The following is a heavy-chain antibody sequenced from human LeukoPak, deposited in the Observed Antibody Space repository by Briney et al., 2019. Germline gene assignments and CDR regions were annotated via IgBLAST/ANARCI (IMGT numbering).Heavy chain of an antibody. J-gene: IGHJ4*02. CDR1: GYTFTSYG. CDR2: ISAYNGNT. D-gene: IGHD6-13*01. CDR3: ASGMGIAAAGPFDY. V-gene: IGHV1-18*01. Sequence: ASVKVSCKASGYTFTSYGISWVRQAPGQGLEWMGWISAYNGNTNYAQTLQGRVTMTTDTSTSTAYMELRSLRSDDTAVYYCASGMGIAAAGPFDYWGQGTLVTVSS.